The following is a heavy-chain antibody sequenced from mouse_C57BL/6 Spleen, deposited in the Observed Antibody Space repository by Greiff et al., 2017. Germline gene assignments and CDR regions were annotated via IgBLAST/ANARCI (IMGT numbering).Heavy chain of an antibody. D-gene: IGHD1-1*01. CDR1: GYTFTSYG. Sequence: VHVKQSGAELVRPGSSVKMSCKTSGYTFTSYGINWVKQRPGQGLEWIGYIYIGNGYTEYNEKFKGKATLTSDTSSSTAYMQLSSLTSEDSAIYFCARSPYYYGSSSFDYWGQGTTLTVSS. CDR3: ARSPYYYGSSSFDY. CDR2: IYIGNGYT. J-gene: IGHJ2*01. V-gene: IGHV1-58*01.